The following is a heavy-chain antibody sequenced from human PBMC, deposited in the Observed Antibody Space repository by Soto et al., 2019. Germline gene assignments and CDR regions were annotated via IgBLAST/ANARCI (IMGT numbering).Heavy chain of an antibody. CDR1: GFSFSSAW. CDR2: MNEDGSER. V-gene: IGHV3-7*03. Sequence: EVQLVESGGGLGQPGGSLRLSCAVSGFSFSSAWMTWIRQAPGKGLERVAIMNEDGSERYYVDSVKGRFTISRDNAKNALFLQMNSLRVEDTAVYFCARDRAYSRFDYWGQGSLVTVSS. D-gene: IGHD4-4*01. J-gene: IGHJ4*02. CDR3: ARDRAYSRFDY.